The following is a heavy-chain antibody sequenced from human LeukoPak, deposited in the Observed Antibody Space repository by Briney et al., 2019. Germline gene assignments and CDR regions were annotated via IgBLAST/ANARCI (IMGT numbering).Heavy chain of an antibody. V-gene: IGHV3-21*01. CDR2: ISSSSSYI. J-gene: IGHJ5*02. CDR1: GFTFDDYA. Sequence: TGGSLRLSCAASGFTFDDYAMHWVRQAPGKGLEWVSSISSSSSYIYYADSVKGRFTISRDNAKNSLYLQMNSLRAEDTAVYYCARDLAVVGTYGFPWFDPWGQGTLVTVSS. CDR3: ARDLAVVGTYGFPWFDP. D-gene: IGHD6-19*01.